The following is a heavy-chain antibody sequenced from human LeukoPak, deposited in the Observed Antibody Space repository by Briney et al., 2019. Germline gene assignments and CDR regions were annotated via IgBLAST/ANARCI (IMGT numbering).Heavy chain of an antibody. V-gene: IGHV3-7*03. Sequence: GGSLRLSCAASGFTFSSYWMSWVRQSPGKGREWVANIKQDGSEKYYVDSVKGRFTISRDNAKNSLYLQMNSLRAEDTAVYYCARGGYSGTEKPNDYWGQGTLVTVSS. J-gene: IGHJ4*02. D-gene: IGHD1-26*01. CDR1: GFTFSSYW. CDR3: ARGGYSGTEKPNDY. CDR2: IKQDGSEK.